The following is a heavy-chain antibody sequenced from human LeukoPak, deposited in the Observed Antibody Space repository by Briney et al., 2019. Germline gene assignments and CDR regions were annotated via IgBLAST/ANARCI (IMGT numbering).Heavy chain of an antibody. CDR1: GFTFSSYA. CDR2: ISYDGSNK. Sequence: PGGSLRLSCAASGFTFSSYAMHWVRQAPGKGLEWVAVISYDGSNKYYADSVKGRFTISRDNSKNTLYLQMNSLRAEDTAVYYCARDSKESLHYYQLLSPYYYYGMDVWGQGTTVTVSS. CDR3: ARDSKESLHYYQLLSPYYYYGMDV. V-gene: IGHV3-30-3*01. J-gene: IGHJ6*02. D-gene: IGHD2-2*01.